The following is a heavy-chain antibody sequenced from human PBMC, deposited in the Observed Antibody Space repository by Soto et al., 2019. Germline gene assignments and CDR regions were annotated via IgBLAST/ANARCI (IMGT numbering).Heavy chain of an antibody. J-gene: IGHJ4*02. D-gene: IGHD1-26*01. CDR2: VYYSGST. V-gene: IGHV4-61*01. CDR1: GGSISSGSYY. CDR3: ARDSSGHYDY. Sequence: SETLSLTCTVSGGSISSGSYYWSWIRQPPGKGLEWIGYVYYSGSTKYNPSLKSRVTISVDRSKNLFSLKLVSVTAAGTAVYYCARDSSGHYDYWDQGALVTVSS.